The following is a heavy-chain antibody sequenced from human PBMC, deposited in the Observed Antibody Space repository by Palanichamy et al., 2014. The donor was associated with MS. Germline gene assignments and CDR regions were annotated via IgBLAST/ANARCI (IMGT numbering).Heavy chain of an antibody. CDR3: AKDTIPGYSYEYGHLDH. D-gene: IGHD5-18*01. Sequence: EVQLLEVWGRAWYSLGGPVRLSCAASGFTFSSYAMSWVRQAPGKGLEWVTGISGSGGCTYYADSVKGRFTISRDNSKNTLYVQMNSLRAEDTAAYYCAKDTIPGYSYEYGHLDHWGQGTLVTVSS. CDR1: GFTFSSYA. V-gene: IGHV3-23*01. CDR2: ISGSGGCT. J-gene: IGHJ4*02.